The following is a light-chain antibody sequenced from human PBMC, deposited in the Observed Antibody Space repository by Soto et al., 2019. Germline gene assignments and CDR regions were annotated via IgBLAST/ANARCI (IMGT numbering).Light chain of an antibody. V-gene: IGKV1-39*01. CDR3: QQYDSLPLT. CDR1: QSISSY. J-gene: IGKJ5*01. CDR2: AAS. Sequence: IPMTQSPSSLSASVGASVNIPCRASQSISSYLNWYQQKPGKAPKLLIYAASSLQSGVPSRFSGSGSGTDFTLTISSLQPEDFATYYCQQYDSLPLTFGQGTRLE.